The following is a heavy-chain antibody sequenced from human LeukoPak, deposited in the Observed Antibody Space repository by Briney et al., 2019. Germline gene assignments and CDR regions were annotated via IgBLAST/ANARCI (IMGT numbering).Heavy chain of an antibody. Sequence: GASVKVSCKASGYTFTGYYMHWLRQAPGQGLEWMGWINPNSGGTNSAQKFQGRVTMTRDTSISTAYMELSRLRSDDTAVYYCARVIWELLWDALNIWGQGTMVTVSS. CDR1: GYTFTGYY. CDR3: ARVIWELLWDALNI. V-gene: IGHV1-2*02. CDR2: INPNSGGT. D-gene: IGHD1-7*01. J-gene: IGHJ3*02.